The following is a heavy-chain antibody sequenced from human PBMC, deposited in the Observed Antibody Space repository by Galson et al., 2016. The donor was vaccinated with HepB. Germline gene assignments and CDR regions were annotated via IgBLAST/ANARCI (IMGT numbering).Heavy chain of an antibody. D-gene: IGHD3-16*02. J-gene: IGHJ4*02. CDR3: ARTLYDYVWGSYRYPQDY. CDR1: GFTFSSYA. CDR2: ISYEGSNK. V-gene: IGHV3-30-3*01. Sequence: SLRLSCAASGFTFSSYAMHWFRQAPVKGLEWVAVISYEGSNKYYADSVKGRFTISRDNSKNTLYLQMISLRTEDTAVYCCARTLYDYVWGSYRYPQDYWGQGTLVTVSS.